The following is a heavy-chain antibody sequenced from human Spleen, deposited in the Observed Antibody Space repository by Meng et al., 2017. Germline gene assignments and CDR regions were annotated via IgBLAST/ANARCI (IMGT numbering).Heavy chain of an antibody. Sequence: QVQLVQSGAEVKKPGASVKVSCKASGNTFTNCGISWVRQAPGQGLEWMGWIHPSGHPTYAQKFQGRVTMTIDTSTTTASMELRSLRSDDSALYYCVKHSSDWSLDSWGQGTLVTVSS. CDR1: GNTFTNCG. J-gene: IGHJ4*02. V-gene: IGHV1-18*01. CDR3: VKHSSDWSLDS. D-gene: IGHD6-19*01. CDR2: IHPSGHP.